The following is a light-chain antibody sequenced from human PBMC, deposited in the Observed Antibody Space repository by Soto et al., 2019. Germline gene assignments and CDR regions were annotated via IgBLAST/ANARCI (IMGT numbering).Light chain of an antibody. Sequence: DIQMTQSPSSLSASVGDRVTITCRASQGISNYLAWYQQKPRKVPKTLIYAASTLQSGVPSRFSASGSGTDFTLTIRSLPPEDVATYYCQKYNSAPWTFGQGTKVEIK. V-gene: IGKV1-27*01. CDR1: QGISNY. J-gene: IGKJ1*01. CDR3: QKYNSAPWT. CDR2: AAS.